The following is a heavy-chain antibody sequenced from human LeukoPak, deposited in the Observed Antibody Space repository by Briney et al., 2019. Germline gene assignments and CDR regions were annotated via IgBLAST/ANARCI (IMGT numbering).Heavy chain of an antibody. V-gene: IGHV3-20*04. D-gene: IGHD1-26*01. CDR2: INWNGGST. Sequence: GGSLRLSCAASGFTFSTFAMIWVRQAPGKGLEWVSGINWNGGSTGYADSVKGRFTISRDNAKNSLYLQMNSLRAEDTALYYCARGGFIVGATKYDYWGQGTLVTVSS. CDR1: GFTFSTFA. J-gene: IGHJ4*02. CDR3: ARGGFIVGATKYDY.